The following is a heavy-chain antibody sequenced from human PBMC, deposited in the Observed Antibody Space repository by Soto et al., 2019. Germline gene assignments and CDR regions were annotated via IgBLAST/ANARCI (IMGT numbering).Heavy chain of an antibody. D-gene: IGHD6-13*01. Sequence: EVQLVESGGGLVQPGGSLRLSCAASGFTVSSNYMSWVRQAPGKGLEWVSVIYSGGSTYYADSVKGRFTISRDNSKNTLYLQMNSLIAEDTAVYYCAREALNGAAAGTGLNYYYYYYMDVWGKGTTVTVSS. CDR2: IYSGGST. J-gene: IGHJ6*03. CDR3: AREALNGAAAGTGLNYYYYYYMDV. CDR1: GFTVSSNY. V-gene: IGHV3-66*01.